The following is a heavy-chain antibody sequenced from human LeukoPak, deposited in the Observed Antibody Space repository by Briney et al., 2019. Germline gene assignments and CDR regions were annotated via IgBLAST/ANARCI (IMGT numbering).Heavy chain of an antibody. Sequence: GWSLRLSCAASGFTVSSNYMSWVRHAPWKGLQWVSVIDSDDSTYYADSVKGRFTISRDNSKNTLYLQMNSLRAEDTAVYYCARVPGNYGGNSWFDYWGQGTLVTVS. CDR1: GFTVSSNY. CDR2: IDSDDST. D-gene: IGHD4-23*01. V-gene: IGHV3-53*01. J-gene: IGHJ4*02. CDR3: ARVPGNYGGNSWFDY.